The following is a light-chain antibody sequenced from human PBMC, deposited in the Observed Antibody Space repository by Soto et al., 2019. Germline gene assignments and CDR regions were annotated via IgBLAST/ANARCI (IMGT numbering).Light chain of an antibody. J-gene: IGKJ3*01. CDR2: DGS. V-gene: IGKV1-33*01. CDR3: QKWDYLPI. CDR1: HDITSY. Sequence: DIQMTQSPSSLSASVGDRVTITCQASHDITSYLTWYQHKPGKAPKLLNYDGSILEAGVPSRFSGSGSGTDFTYTISSLQPEDVATYYCQKWDYLPIFGPGTTVDF.